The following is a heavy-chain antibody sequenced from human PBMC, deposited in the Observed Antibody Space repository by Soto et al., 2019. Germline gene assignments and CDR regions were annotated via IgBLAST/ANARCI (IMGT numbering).Heavy chain of an antibody. V-gene: IGHV4-39*01. CDR1: GGSISSSSYY. CDR3: ARMELLNWFDP. J-gene: IGHJ5*02. D-gene: IGHD1-7*01. CDR2: IYYSGST. Sequence: QLQLQESGPGLVKPSETLSLTCTVSGGSISSSSYYWGWIRQPPGKGLEWIGSIYYSGSTYYNPSLKRRVNISVDTSKNQFSLKLSSVTAADTAVYYCARMELLNWFDPWGQGTLVTVSS.